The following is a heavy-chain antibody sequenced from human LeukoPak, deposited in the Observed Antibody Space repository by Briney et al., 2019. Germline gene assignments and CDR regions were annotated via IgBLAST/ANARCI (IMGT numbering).Heavy chain of an antibody. J-gene: IGHJ6*03. CDR2: IYHSGST. V-gene: IGHV4-4*02. D-gene: IGHD6-19*01. CDR1: GGSISSSNW. Sequence: SETLSLTCAVSGGSISSSNWWSWVRQPPGKGLEWIGEIYHSGSTNYNPSLKSRVTISVDKSKNQFSLKLSSVTAADTAVYYCARPLAGPYYYYMDVWGKGTTVTISS. CDR3: ARPLAGPYYYYMDV.